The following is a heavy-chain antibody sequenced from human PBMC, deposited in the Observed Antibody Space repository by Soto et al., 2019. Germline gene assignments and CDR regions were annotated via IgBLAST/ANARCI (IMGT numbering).Heavy chain of an antibody. D-gene: IGHD5-18*01. CDR1: GYTFNSYY. J-gene: IGHJ2*01. V-gene: IGHV1-46*02. Sequence: QVQLVQSGAEVKKPGASVKVSCKASGYTFNSYYIHWVRQAPGQGLEWMGIFNPSGGSTNYPQKLQGRVPLTRDTSTSTVYMELSSLRSEDTAIYYCARGGYDWYCDLGGRGTLVTVSS. CDR3: ARGGYDWYCDL. CDR2: FNPSGGST.